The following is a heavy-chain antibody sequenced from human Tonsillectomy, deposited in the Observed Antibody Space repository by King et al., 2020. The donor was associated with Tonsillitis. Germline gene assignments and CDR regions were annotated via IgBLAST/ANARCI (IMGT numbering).Heavy chain of an antibody. CDR1: GYIFSKFG. J-gene: IGHJ4*02. V-gene: IGHV1-18*01. Sequence: QLVQSGPEVKKPGASVRVSCKASGYIFSKFGITWVRQAPGQGLEWVGWVSGYNGDTKYAQSFQGRVTMPTDTSTTTAYMDLSSLRTDDTAVYYCAKDKPTAMVALDYWGQGTLVTVSS. CDR2: VSGYNGDT. CDR3: AKDKPTAMVALDY. D-gene: IGHD5-18*01.